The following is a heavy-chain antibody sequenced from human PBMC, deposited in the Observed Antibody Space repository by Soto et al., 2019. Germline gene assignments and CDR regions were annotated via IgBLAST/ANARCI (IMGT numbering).Heavy chain of an antibody. CDR2: IYPSGGST. D-gene: IGHD3-10*01. J-gene: IGHJ4*02. V-gene: IGHV1-46*01. Sequence: GASVKVSCKASGGIFSSNALSWVRQAPGQGLEWMGIIYPSGGSTRNAQKFQGRVTMTRDTSTSTVYMELSSLRSEDTAVYYCARDFSGPMDYWGRGTLVPVSS. CDR3: ARDFSGPMDY. CDR1: GGIFSSNA.